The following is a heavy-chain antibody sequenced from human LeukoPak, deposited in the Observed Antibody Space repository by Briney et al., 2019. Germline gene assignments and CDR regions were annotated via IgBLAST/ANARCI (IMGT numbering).Heavy chain of an antibody. CDR1: GGSISGYY. J-gene: IGHJ5*02. D-gene: IGHD2-15*01. CDR2: IYYSGST. V-gene: IGHV4-59*01. CDR3: ARAVVVAATVKWFDP. Sequence: PSETLSLTCTVSGGSISGYYWSWIRQSPGKGLEWIGYIYYSGSTNYDPSLKSRVTMSVDTSKNHFSLKVSSVTAADTAVYYCARAVVVAATVKWFDPWGQGTLVTVSS.